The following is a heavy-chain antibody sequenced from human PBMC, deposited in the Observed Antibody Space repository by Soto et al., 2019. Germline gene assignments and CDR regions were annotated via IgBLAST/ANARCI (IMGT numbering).Heavy chain of an antibody. Sequence: PGGSLRPSCAASGFTVSSNYLSWVRQAPGKGPEWVANIKQDGIERYYVDSVKGLFTISRDNAQNSLYLQMYSLRAEDTAMYYCARGMTVAANWFDTWGQGT. CDR3: ARGMTVAANWFDT. CDR2: IKQDGIER. D-gene: IGHD6-19*01. CDR1: GFTVSSNY. V-gene: IGHV3-7*02. J-gene: IGHJ5*02.